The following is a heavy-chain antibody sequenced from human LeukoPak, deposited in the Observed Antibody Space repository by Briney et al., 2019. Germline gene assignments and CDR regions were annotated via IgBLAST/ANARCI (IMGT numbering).Heavy chain of an antibody. D-gene: IGHD3-22*01. Sequence: SETLSLTCIASGDSINGYYWTWIRQPPGKGLEWIGNIYYNGNTNYNPSLKSRVTISVDTSKNQFSLRLTSVTATDTAIYYCARLGGYYDYWGQGTLVTVSS. CDR3: ARLGGYYDY. CDR1: GDSINGYY. J-gene: IGHJ4*02. V-gene: IGHV4-59*08. CDR2: IYYNGNT.